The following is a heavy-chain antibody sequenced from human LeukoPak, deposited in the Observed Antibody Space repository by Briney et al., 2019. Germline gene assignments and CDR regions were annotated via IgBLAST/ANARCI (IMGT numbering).Heavy chain of an antibody. CDR1: GFTFSSYW. J-gene: IGHJ6*03. CDR3: AKDMVPGRFGEFGRHYYYMDV. CDR2: IKQDGSEK. D-gene: IGHD3-10*01. Sequence: PGGSLRLSCAASGFTFSSYWMSWVRQAPGKGLEWVANIKQDGSEKYYVDSVKGRFTISRDNAKNSLYLQMNSLRAEDTALYYCAKDMVPGRFGEFGRHYYYMDVWGKGTTVTVSS. V-gene: IGHV3-7*03.